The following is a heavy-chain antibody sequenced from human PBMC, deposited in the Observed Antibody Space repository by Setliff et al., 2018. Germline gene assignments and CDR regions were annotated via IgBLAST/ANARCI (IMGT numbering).Heavy chain of an antibody. CDR2: IYYSGST. J-gene: IGHJ5*02. CDR3: ARRATYYNFWSGYFWEHAQFDP. CDR1: GGSISSGGYY. D-gene: IGHD3-3*01. V-gene: IGHV4-31*03. Sequence: KASETLSLTCTVSGGSISSGGYYWSWIRQHPGKGLEWIGYIYYSGSTYYNPSLKSRVTISVDTSKNQFSLKLSSVTAADTAVYYCARRATYYNFWSGYFWEHAQFDPWGQGTLVTVSS.